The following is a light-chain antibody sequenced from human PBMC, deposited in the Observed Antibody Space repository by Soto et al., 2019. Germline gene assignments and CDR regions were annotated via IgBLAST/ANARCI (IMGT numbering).Light chain of an antibody. CDR3: QHSYSSPP. J-gene: IGKJ2*01. V-gene: IGKV1-39*01. CDR1: QHVFTY. CDR2: ATS. Sequence: DIHVTHSPASLSASVGDRVSITCRAIQHVFTYLSSYLHRQGKAPNLLIYATSNLQGGVPSRFSSSGSGNPFTLNISSLQPEDFATYCCQHSYSSPPFGKGTKVDIK.